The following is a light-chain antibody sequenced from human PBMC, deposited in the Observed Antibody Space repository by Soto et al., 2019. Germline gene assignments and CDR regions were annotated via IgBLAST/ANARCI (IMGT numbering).Light chain of an antibody. CDR3: QQYYSYPQT. V-gene: IGKV1-8*01. CDR1: QGISSY. Sequence: AIRMTQSPSSLSASTGDRVTITCRASQGISSYLAWYQQKPGKAPKLLIYAASTLQSGGPSRFSGSGSGTDFTLTISCLQSEDFANYYCQQYYSYPQTFGQGTKVEIK. CDR2: AAS. J-gene: IGKJ1*01.